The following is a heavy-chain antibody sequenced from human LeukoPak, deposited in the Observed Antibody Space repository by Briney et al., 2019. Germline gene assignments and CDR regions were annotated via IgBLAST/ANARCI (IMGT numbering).Heavy chain of an antibody. CDR2: INPNSGGT. Sequence: ASVKVSCKASGYTFTGYYMHWVRQAPGQGLEWMGWINPNSGGTNYAQKFQGRVTMTRDTSISTAYMELSRLRSDDTAVYYCARETNYYDSSGPHLIDYWGQGTLVTVSS. D-gene: IGHD3-22*01. CDR3: ARETNYYDSSGPHLIDY. J-gene: IGHJ4*02. V-gene: IGHV1-2*02. CDR1: GYTFTGYY.